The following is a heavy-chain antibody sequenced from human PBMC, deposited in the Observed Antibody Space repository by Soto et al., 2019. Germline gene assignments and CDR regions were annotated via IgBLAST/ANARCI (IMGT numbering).Heavy chain of an antibody. Sequence: SGPTLVNPTQTLTLTCTFSGFSLSTSGVGVGWVRQPPGKALEWLALIYWDGDRRYSPSLKSRLTITKDTSNNQVALTMTNMDPLDTATYYCTHAWAHWGQGILVTVSS. CDR2: IYWDGDR. CDR3: THAWAH. CDR1: GFSLSTSGVG. D-gene: IGHD7-27*01. J-gene: IGHJ4*02. V-gene: IGHV2-5*02.